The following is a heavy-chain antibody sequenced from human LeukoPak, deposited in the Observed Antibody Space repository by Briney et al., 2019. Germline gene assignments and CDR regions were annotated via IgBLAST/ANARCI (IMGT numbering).Heavy chain of an antibody. V-gene: IGHV3-23*01. CDR1: GFTFSSYA. CDR3: AEDPRYCSSTSCYTA. D-gene: IGHD2-2*02. Sequence: GGSLRLSCAASGFTFSSYAMSWVRQAPGKGLEWVSAISGSGGSTYYADSVKGRFTISRDNSKNTLYLQMNSLRAEDTAVYYCAEDPRYCSSTSCYTAWGQGTLVTVSS. CDR2: ISGSGGST. J-gene: IGHJ5*02.